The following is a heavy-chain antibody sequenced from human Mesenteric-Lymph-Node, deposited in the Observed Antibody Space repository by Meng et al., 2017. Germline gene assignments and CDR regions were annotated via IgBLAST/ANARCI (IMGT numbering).Heavy chain of an antibody. CDR2: INSDGSST. Sequence: GGSLRLSCAASGFTFSSYWMHWVRQAPGKGLVWVSRINSDGSSTSYADSVKGRFTISRDNAKNTLYLQMNSLRAEDTAVYYRARDFGYSSYYFDYWGQGTLVTVSS. CDR1: GFTFSSYW. D-gene: IGHD6-13*01. CDR3: ARDFGYSSYYFDY. J-gene: IGHJ4*02. V-gene: IGHV3-74*01.